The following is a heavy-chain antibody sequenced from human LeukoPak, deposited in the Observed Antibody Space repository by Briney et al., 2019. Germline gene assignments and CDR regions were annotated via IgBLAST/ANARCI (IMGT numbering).Heavy chain of an antibody. J-gene: IGHJ3*02. D-gene: IGHD1-7*01. V-gene: IGHV3-7*01. CDR1: GFTFSSYW. Sequence: PGGSLRLSCAASGFTFSSYWMSWVRQAPGKGLEWEANIKQDGSEKYYVDSVKGRFTISRDNAKNSLYLQMNSLRAEDTAVYYCARPYNWNYYYAFDIWGQGTMVTVSS. CDR2: IKQDGSEK. CDR3: ARPYNWNYYYAFDI.